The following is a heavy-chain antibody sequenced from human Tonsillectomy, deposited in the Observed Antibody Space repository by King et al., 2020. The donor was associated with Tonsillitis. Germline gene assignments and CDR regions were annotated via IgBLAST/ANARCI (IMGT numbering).Heavy chain of an antibody. CDR3: AKDLCGGDCYWNFDY. V-gene: IGHV3-23*04. J-gene: IGHJ4*02. D-gene: IGHD2-21*02. Sequence: VQLVESGGGVVQPGGSLRLSCVASGFSFSSYVMTWVRQGPGKGLEWVSAINGNGYDTYYADSVRGRFTISRDNSKNTLYLQMNSLRAEDTAVYYCAKDLCGGDCYWNFDYWGKGTLVTVSS. CDR1: GFSFSSYV. CDR2: INGNGYDT.